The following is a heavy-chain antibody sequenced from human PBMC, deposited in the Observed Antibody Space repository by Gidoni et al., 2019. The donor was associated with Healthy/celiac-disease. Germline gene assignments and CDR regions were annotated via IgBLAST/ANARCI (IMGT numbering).Heavy chain of an antibody. CDR2: INHSGST. CDR3: ARGVVDY. CDR1: GGSFSGYY. J-gene: IGHJ4*02. V-gene: IGHV4-34*01. Sequence: QVQLQQWGAGLLTTSETLSLTCAVYGGSFSGYYWSWIRQPPGKGLEWIGEINHSGSTNYNPSLKSRVTISVDTSKNQFSLKLSSVTAADTAVYYCARGVVDYWGQGTLVTVSS.